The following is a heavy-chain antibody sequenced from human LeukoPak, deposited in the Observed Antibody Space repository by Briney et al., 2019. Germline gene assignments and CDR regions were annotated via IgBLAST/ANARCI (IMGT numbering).Heavy chain of an antibody. Sequence: GRSLRLSCAASGFTFSSYGMHWVRQAPGKGLEWVAVISYDGSNKYYADSVKGRFTISRDNSKNTLYLQMNSLRAEDTAVYYCASGIAVAGKNYYGMDVWGQGTLVTVSS. CDR2: ISYDGSNK. CDR1: GFTFSSYG. CDR3: ASGIAVAGKNYYGMDV. D-gene: IGHD6-19*01. V-gene: IGHV3-30*03. J-gene: IGHJ6*02.